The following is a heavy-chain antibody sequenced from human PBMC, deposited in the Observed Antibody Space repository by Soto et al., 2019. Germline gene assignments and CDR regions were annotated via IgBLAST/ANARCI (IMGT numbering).Heavy chain of an antibody. J-gene: IGHJ4*02. D-gene: IGHD5-18*01. CDR1: GGSISSSNW. CDR2: IYHSGST. V-gene: IGHV4-4*02. CDR3: ARTPWDGYTGYYFDY. Sequence: QVQLQESGPGLVKPSGTLSLTCAVSGGSISSSNWWRWVRQPPGKGLEWFGEIYHSGSTNYNPSLKSRVTISVDKSKNQFSLKLSSVTAADTAVYSCARTPWDGYTGYYFDYWGQGTLVTVSS.